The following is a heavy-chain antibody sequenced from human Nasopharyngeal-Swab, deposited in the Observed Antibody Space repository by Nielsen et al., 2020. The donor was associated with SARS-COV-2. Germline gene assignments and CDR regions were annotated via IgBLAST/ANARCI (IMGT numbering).Heavy chain of an antibody. CDR3: ARVGWGDPPSGSYSYYYYGMDV. CDR2: INPSGGST. J-gene: IGHJ6*02. V-gene: IGHV1-46*01. D-gene: IGHD1-26*01. Sequence: ASVKVSCKASGYTFTSYYMHWVRQAPGQGLEWMGIINPSGGSTSYAQKFQGRVTTTRDTSTSTVYMELSSLRSEDTAVYYCARVGWGDPPSGSYSYYYYGMDVWGQGTTVTVSS. CDR1: GYTFTSYY.